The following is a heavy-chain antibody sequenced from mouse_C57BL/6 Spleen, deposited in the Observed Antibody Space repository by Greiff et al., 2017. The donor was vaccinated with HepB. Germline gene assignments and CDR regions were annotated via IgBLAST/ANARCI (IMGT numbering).Heavy chain of an antibody. J-gene: IGHJ3*01. V-gene: IGHV7-3*01. CDR3: ARLGLRRGFAY. D-gene: IGHD2-4*01. Sequence: EVKLMESGGGLVQPGGSLSLSCAASGFTFTDYYMSWVRQPPGKALEWLGFIRNKANGYTTEYSASVKGRFTISRDNSQSILYLQMNALRAEDSATYYCARLGLRRGFAYWGQGTLVTVSA. CDR2: IRNKANGYTT. CDR1: GFTFTDYY.